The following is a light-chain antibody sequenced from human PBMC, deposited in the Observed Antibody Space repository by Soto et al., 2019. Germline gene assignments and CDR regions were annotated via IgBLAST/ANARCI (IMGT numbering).Light chain of an antibody. CDR2: DTT. J-gene: IGLJ1*01. CDR3: LLSYNGPYV. Sequence: QAVLTQETSLTWSPGGTVTLTCVSSTGAVTNGHYPYWFQQKPGQAPRTLIYDTTNRHSWTPARFSGSLLGGKAALTLSGAQPEDEAEYYCLLSYNGPYVFGTGTKVTVL. V-gene: IGLV7-46*01. CDR1: TGAVTNGHY.